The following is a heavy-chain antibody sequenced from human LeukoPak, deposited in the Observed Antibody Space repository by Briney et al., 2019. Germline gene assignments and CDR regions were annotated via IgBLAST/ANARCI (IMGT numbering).Heavy chain of an antibody. V-gene: IGHV1-2*02. CDR1: GYNFRDYY. D-gene: IGHD6-25*01. CDR2: INPHSGGT. Sequence: ASVKVSCKASGYNFRDYYIHWVRHAPGQRLEWMGWINPHSGGTRYAPKFQGRVTMSRDTSINTTYMELRRLRSDDTAVFYCARVDRLYERTYPAGYDIWGQGTRVTVSS. CDR3: ARVDRLYERTYPAGYDI. J-gene: IGHJ3*02.